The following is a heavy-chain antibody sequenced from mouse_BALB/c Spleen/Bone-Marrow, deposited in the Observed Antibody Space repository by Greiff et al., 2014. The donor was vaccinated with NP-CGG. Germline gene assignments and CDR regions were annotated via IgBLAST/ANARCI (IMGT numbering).Heavy chain of an antibody. V-gene: IGHV1-14*01. D-gene: IGHD1-1*01. CDR1: GYTFTSYV. CDR2: INPYKDGT. J-gene: IGHJ2*01. Sequence: VHVKQSRPELVKPGASVKMSCKASGYTFTSYVMHWMKQKPAQGLEWIGYINPYKDGTKYNETFKGKATLTSDKSSSTAYMDLSSLTSEDSAVYFCARSEYFGSSYDYCGQGTTLTVSS. CDR3: ARSEYFGSSYDY.